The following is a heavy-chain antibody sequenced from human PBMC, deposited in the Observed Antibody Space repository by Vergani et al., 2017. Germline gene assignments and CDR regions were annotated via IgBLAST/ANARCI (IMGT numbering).Heavy chain of an antibody. Sequence: EVQLLESGGGLVQPGGSWKLSFPASGFTFSSYAMSWVRQAPGKGLGWVSAISGRGGSTYYADSVKGRFTISRDNSKNTLYLQMNSLRAEDTAVYYCAKRELGSRFDYWGQGTLVTVSS. V-gene: IGHV3-23*01. J-gene: IGHJ4*02. CDR2: ISGRGGST. D-gene: IGHD1-26*01. CDR1: GFTFSSYA. CDR3: AKRELGSRFDY.